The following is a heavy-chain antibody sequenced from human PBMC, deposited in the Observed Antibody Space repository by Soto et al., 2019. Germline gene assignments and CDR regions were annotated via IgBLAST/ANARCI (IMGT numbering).Heavy chain of an antibody. CDR2: ISGSGGST. V-gene: IGHV3-23*01. D-gene: IGHD2-2*01. Sequence: GGSLRLSCAASGFTFSSYAMSWVRQAPGKGLEWVSAISGSGGSTYYADSVKGRFTISRDNSKNTLYLQMNSLRAEDTAVYYCAKDNIVVVPAAPYYFDYWGQGTLVTVSS. J-gene: IGHJ4*02. CDR1: GFTFSSYA. CDR3: AKDNIVVVPAAPYYFDY.